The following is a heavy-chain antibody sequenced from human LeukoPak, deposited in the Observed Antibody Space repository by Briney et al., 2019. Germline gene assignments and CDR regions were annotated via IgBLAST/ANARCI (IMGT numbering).Heavy chain of an antibody. V-gene: IGHV3-23*01. Sequence: PGGSLRLSCAASGFTFSSYAMSWVRQAPGKGLEWVSGISSSGSFTYYADSVKGRFAISRDNSKNTLYLHMNSLRAGDTAVYYCAKDRRSSDWSPDCWGQGTLVTVSS. CDR3: AKDRRSSDWSPDC. CDR2: ISSSGSFT. CDR1: GFTFSSYA. J-gene: IGHJ4*02. D-gene: IGHD6-19*01.